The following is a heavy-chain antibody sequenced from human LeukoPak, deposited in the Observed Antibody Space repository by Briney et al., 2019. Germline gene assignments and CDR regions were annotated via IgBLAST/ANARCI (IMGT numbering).Heavy chain of an antibody. V-gene: IGHV3-73*01. J-gene: IGHJ2*01. CDR2: IRTKSNNYAT. D-gene: IGHD3-16*02. CDR3: TRYNRVGELSSFDL. Sequence: PGGSLRLSCAASDFSFSGFAIHWVRQPSGKGLEWLGRIRTKSNNYATVYAASMKGRFTISRDDSKNTTYLEMNSLKTEDTAVYYCTRYNRVGELSSFDLWGRGTLVTVSS. CDR1: DFSFSGFA.